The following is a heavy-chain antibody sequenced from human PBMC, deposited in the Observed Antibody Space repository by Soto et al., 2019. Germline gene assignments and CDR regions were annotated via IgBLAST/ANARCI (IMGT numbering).Heavy chain of an antibody. CDR1: GFTFSSYW. CDR3: ARGGYCSGGSCYVEWFDP. V-gene: IGHV3-74*01. J-gene: IGHJ5*02. CDR2: INSDGSST. D-gene: IGHD2-15*01. Sequence: GGSLRLSCAASGFTFSSYWMHWVRQAPGKGLVWVSRINSDGSSTSYADSVKGRFTISRDNAKNTLYLQMNSLRAEDTAVYYCARGGYCSGGSCYVEWFDPWGQGTLVTVSS.